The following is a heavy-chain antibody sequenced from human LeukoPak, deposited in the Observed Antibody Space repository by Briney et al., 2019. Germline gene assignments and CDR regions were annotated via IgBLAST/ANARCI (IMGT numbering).Heavy chain of an antibody. CDR1: GFTFSTYA. V-gene: IGHV3-23*01. CDR3: ARGMIRYGGVDY. Sequence: PGGSLRLSCAASGFTFSTYAMSWVRQAPGKGLEWVSAVSDIGVTYYADSVKGRFTISRVNAKNSLYLQMNSLRAEDTAVYYCARGMIRYGGVDYWGQGTLVTVSS. D-gene: IGHD4-23*01. J-gene: IGHJ4*02. CDR2: VSDIGVT.